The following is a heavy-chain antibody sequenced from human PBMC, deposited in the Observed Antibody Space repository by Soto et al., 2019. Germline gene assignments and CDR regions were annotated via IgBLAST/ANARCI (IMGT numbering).Heavy chain of an antibody. J-gene: IGHJ4*02. V-gene: IGHV3-23*01. CDR2: SSGSGGST. CDR3: AKDRSWGITMIVPAS. D-gene: IGHD3-22*01. Sequence: RGSPRLSSAASGFTFSSNGMSWVRQGPGKGLEWVSASSGSGGSTYYADPVKGRFTISRDNSKNTLYLQMNSLRAEDTAGFYCAKDRSWGITMIVPASGAQGPLVTVSS. CDR1: GFTFSSNG.